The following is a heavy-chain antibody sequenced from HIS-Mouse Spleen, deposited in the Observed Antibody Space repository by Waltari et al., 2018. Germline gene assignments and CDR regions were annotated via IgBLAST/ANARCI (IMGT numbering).Heavy chain of an antibody. Sequence: EVQLVESGGGLVKPGGSLRLSCAASGFTFSSYSMNWVRQAPGKGLEWVSSIMSISSYIYYADSVKGRFTISRDNAKNSLYLQMNSLRAEDTAVYYCARDATGTTDYWGQGTLVTVSS. V-gene: IGHV3-21*01. D-gene: IGHD1-7*01. CDR2: IMSISSYI. CDR3: ARDATGTTDY. J-gene: IGHJ4*02. CDR1: GFTFSSYS.